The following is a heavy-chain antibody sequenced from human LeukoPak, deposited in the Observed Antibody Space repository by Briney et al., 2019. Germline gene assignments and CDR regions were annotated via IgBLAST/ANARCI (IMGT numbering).Heavy chain of an antibody. CDR1: GGTFSSYA. CDR3: ARAENPTYYDILTGHRPGVDY. V-gene: IGHV1-2*04. CDR2: INPNSGGT. D-gene: IGHD3-9*01. J-gene: IGHJ4*02. Sequence: ASVKVSCKASGGTFSSYAISWVRQAPGQGLEWMGRINPNSGGTNYAQKFQGWVTMTRDTSISTAYMELSRLRSDDTAVYYCARAENPTYYDILTGHRPGVDYWGQGTLVTVSS.